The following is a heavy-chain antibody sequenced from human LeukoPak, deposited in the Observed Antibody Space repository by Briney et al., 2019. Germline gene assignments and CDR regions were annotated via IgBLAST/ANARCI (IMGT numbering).Heavy chain of an antibody. CDR2: ISSSGSTI. D-gene: IGHD3-9*01. V-gene: IGHV3-48*03. Sequence: GGSLRLSCTASGFTFSSYEMNWVRQAPGKGLEWVSYISSSGSTIYYADSVKGRFTISRDNAKNSLYLQMNSLRAEDTAVYYCARGGYDILTGYYFGAFDIWGQGTMVTVSS. J-gene: IGHJ3*02. CDR1: GFTFSSYE. CDR3: ARGGYDILTGYYFGAFDI.